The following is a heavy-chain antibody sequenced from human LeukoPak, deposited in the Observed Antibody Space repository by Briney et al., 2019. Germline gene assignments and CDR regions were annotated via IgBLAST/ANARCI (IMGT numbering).Heavy chain of an antibody. Sequence: ASVKVSCKASGYTFTSYDINWVRQAAGQGLEWMGWMNPNSGNTVYAQKFQGRLTMTRNTSISTAYMELSSLRSEDTAVYYCARRVSSSLYYYYYMDVWGKGTTVTVSS. CDR1: GYTFTSYD. V-gene: IGHV1-8*01. CDR2: MNPNSGNT. CDR3: ARRVSSSLYYYYYMDV. D-gene: IGHD6-6*01. J-gene: IGHJ6*03.